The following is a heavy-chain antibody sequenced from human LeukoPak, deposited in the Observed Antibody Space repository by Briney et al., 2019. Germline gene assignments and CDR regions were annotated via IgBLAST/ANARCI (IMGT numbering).Heavy chain of an antibody. CDR1: GGSFSGYY. Sequence: SETLSLTCAVYGGSFSGYYWSWIRQPPGKGLEWIGEISHSGSTNYNPSLKSRVTISVDTSKNQFSLKLSYVTAADTAVYYCARGRATYDFWSGQKIDYWGQGTLVTVSS. CDR2: ISHSGST. V-gene: IGHV4-34*01. D-gene: IGHD3-3*01. CDR3: ARGRATYDFWSGQKIDY. J-gene: IGHJ4*02.